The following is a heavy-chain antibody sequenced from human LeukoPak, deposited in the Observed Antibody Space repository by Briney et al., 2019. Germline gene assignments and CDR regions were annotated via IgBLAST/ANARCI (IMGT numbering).Heavy chain of an antibody. CDR2: IYYSGST. J-gene: IGHJ3*02. V-gene: IGHV4-59*12. CDR3: ARVWYYYDSSGPGAFDI. Sequence: SETLSLTCTVSGGSISSYYWSWIRQPPGKGLEWIGYIYYSGSTNYNPSLKSRVTISVDRSKNQFSLKLSSVTAADTAVYYCARVWYYYDSSGPGAFDIWGQGTMVTVSS. D-gene: IGHD3-22*01. CDR1: GGSISSYY.